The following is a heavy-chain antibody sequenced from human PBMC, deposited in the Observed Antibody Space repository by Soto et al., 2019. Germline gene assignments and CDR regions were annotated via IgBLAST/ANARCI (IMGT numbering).Heavy chain of an antibody. V-gene: IGHV3-30*02. Sequence: GGSLRLSCATSGFTFNTNGMHWVRQAPGKGLEWVAFIWYDGSNQYYTDSVKGRFTISRDDSTNTLFLQMNSLRADDTGVYYCVKGEFYYDSSAYYPFDSWGQGTLVTVSS. CDR3: VKGEFYYDSSAYYPFDS. J-gene: IGHJ4*02. CDR1: GFTFNTNG. CDR2: IWYDGSNQ. D-gene: IGHD3-22*01.